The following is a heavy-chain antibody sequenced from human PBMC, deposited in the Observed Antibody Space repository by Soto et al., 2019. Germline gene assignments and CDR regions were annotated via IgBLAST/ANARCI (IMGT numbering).Heavy chain of an antibody. D-gene: IGHD2-8*01. CDR3: VRESRCVNGACGNVFDI. CDR2: IYYSGST. J-gene: IGHJ3*02. V-gene: IGHV4-59*12. Sequence: WTWIRQSPEKGLEWLGNIYYSGSTNYSPSLNSRLTISLDTSKNQFSLKLRSVTAADTAVYYCVRESRCVNGACGNVFDIWGRGTKVTVSS.